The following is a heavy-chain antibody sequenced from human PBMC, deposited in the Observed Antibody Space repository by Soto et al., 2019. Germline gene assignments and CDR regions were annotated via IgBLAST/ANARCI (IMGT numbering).Heavy chain of an antibody. CDR2: ISSSSSYI. J-gene: IGHJ4*02. CDR3: ARDNRNTYCGSDCYFYFDY. CDR1: GITFSSYS. D-gene: IGHD2-21*01. Sequence: EVQLVESGGGLVKPGGSLRLSFAASGITFSSYSMNWVRQAPGKGLEWVSSISSSSSYIYYADSVKGRFTISRDNAKNSLYLEMSSLRAEDTAVYYCARDNRNTYCGSDCYFYFDYWGQGTLVTVSS. V-gene: IGHV3-21*01.